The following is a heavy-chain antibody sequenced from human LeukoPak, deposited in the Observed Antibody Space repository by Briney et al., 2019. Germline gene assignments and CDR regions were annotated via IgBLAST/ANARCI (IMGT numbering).Heavy chain of an antibody. Sequence: GGSLRLSCAASGFTFSSYSMKWVRQAPGKGLEWVSYISSSSSTIYYADSVKVRFTISRDNAKNSLYLQMNSLRVEYTAVYYCARDPDQGRGFDYWGQGTLVTASS. CDR2: ISSSSSTI. CDR1: GFTFSSYS. V-gene: IGHV3-48*01. J-gene: IGHJ4*02. D-gene: IGHD2-2*01. CDR3: ARDPDQGRGFDY.